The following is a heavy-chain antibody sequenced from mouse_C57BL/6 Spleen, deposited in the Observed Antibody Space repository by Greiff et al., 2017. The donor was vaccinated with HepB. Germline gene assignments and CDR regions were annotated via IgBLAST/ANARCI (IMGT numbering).Heavy chain of an antibody. CDR1: GYTFTSYG. D-gene: IGHD2-3*01. J-gene: IGHJ4*01. CDR2: IYPRSGNT. CDR3: ARRDGYPYYYAMDY. Sequence: QVQLKQSGAELARPGASVKLSCKASGYTFTSYGISWVKQRTGQGLEWIGEIYPRSGNTYYNEKFKGKATLTADKSSSTAYMELRSLTSEDSAVYFCARRDGYPYYYAMDYWGQGTSVTVSS. V-gene: IGHV1-81*01.